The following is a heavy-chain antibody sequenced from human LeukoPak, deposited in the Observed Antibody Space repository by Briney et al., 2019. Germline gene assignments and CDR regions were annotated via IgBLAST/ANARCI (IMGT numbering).Heavy chain of an antibody. J-gene: IGHJ3*02. V-gene: IGHV4-4*07. CDR2: IHTTGST. CDR1: GGSITSYY. D-gene: IGHD3-10*01. Sequence: SETLSLTCTVSGGSITSYYWGWIRQPAGKGLEWIGRIHTTGSTNYNPSLKSRVTMSVDTSKNQFSLKLSSVTAADTAVYYCAKSNGYGLVDIWGQGTMVTVSS. CDR3: AKSNGYGLVDI.